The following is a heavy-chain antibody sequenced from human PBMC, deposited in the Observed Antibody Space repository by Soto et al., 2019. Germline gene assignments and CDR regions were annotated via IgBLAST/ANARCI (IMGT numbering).Heavy chain of an antibody. CDR1: GFTFSSHG. D-gene: IGHD2-15*01. J-gene: IGHJ4*02. CDR3: AKDRIGGGY. CDR2: ITRSGDST. V-gene: IGHV3-23*01. Sequence: EVQLLESGGGLAQPGGSLRLSCAVSGFTFSSHGMSWVRQAPGVGLEWVSGITRSGDSTHYADSVKGRFTISRDNAKNTLYLQMNSLRAEDTAVYYCAKDRIGGGYWGQGTLVTVSS.